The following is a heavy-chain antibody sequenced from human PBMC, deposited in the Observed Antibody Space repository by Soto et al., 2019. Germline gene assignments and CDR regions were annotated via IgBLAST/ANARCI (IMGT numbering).Heavy chain of an antibody. V-gene: IGHV3-66*01. J-gene: IGHJ1*01. Sequence: GGSLRLSCAASGFTVSGTYMSWVRQAPGKGLECVSVLYTGGNTFYADFVKGRFTISRDNSKNTLYLQMNSLRVEDTAVYYCATLGYCDTTTCPYDHWGQGTLVTVSS. D-gene: IGHD1-26*01. CDR2: LYTGGNT. CDR1: GFTVSGTY. CDR3: ATLGYCDTTTCPYDH.